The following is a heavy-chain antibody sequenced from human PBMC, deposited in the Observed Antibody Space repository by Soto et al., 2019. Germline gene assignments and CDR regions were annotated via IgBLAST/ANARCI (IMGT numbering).Heavy chain of an antibody. D-gene: IGHD2-15*01. CDR3: ARDCSGGSCYSGGKYYYYGMDV. CDR1: GGSFSGYY. V-gene: IGHV4-34*01. J-gene: IGHJ6*02. Sequence: SSETLSLTCAVYGGSFSGYYWSWIRQPPGKGLDWIGEVNHSGSTNYNPSPKSRVTISVDTSKNQFSLKLSSVTAADTAVYYCARDCSGGSCYSGGKYYYYGMDVWGQGTTVTVSS. CDR2: VNHSGST.